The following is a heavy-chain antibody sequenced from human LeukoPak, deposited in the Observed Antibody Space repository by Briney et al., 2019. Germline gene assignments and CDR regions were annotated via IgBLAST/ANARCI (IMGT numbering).Heavy chain of an antibody. V-gene: IGHV1-2*02. D-gene: IGHD6-13*01. CDR1: GYTFTGYY. CDR2: INPNSGGT. J-gene: IGHJ6*02. Sequence: ASVKVSCKASGYTFTGYYMHWVRQAPGQGLEWMGWINPNSGGTNYAQKFQGRVTMIRDTSISTAYMELSRLRSDDTAVYYCARDRPYPWFFAAVGMDVWGQGTTVTVSS. CDR3: ARDRPYPWFFAAVGMDV.